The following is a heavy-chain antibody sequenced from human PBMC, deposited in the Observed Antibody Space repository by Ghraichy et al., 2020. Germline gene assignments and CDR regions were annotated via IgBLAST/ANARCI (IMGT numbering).Heavy chain of an antibody. CDR1: GNTFKNSG. J-gene: IGHJ1*01. CDR2: IVAFQGTT. D-gene: IGHD3-9*01. CDR3: ATDGDILTGFLVF. V-gene: IGHV1-69*10. Sequence: SVKVSCKASGNTFKNSGVNWVRQAPGQGLEWMGGIVAFQGTTKYAQSFQDRLTIIADTSTGTAYMELNSLTSEDTAMYFCATDGDILTGFLVFWGEGTLVTVSS.